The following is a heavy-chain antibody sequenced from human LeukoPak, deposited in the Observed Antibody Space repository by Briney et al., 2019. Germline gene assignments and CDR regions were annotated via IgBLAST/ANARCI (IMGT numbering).Heavy chain of an antibody. D-gene: IGHD6-6*01. J-gene: IGHJ4*02. CDR2: ISGSGGST. CDR3: ASGEYSSSSVDY. Sequence: GGSLRLSCAASGFTFSSYAMSWVRQAPGKGLEWVSAISGSGGSTYYADSVKGRFTISRDNAKNSLYLQMNSLRAEDTAVYYCASGEYSSSSVDYWGQGTLVTVSS. CDR1: GFTFSSYA. V-gene: IGHV3-23*01.